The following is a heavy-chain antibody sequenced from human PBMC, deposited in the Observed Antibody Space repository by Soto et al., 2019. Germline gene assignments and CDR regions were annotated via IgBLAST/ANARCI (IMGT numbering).Heavy chain of an antibody. CDR2: ISYDGNNK. CDR1: GFTFSDYG. V-gene: IGHV3-30*18. J-gene: IGHJ4*02. D-gene: IGHD6-19*01. Sequence: GGSLRLSCAASGFTFSDYGVHWVRQAPGKGLEWVAFISYDGNNKYYADSVKGRFTISRDNSKNTLYLQMNSLRAEDTAVCYCAKDIAVAGKGFDYWGQGTLVTVSS. CDR3: AKDIAVAGKGFDY.